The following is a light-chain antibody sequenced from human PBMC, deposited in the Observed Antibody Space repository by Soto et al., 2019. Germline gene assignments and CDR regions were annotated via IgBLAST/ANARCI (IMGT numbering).Light chain of an antibody. CDR1: SGHSSYA. Sequence: QLVLTQSPSASASLGASVRLTCTLSSGHSSYAIAWHQQQPEKGPRYLTKVNSDGSHSKGDGIPDRFSGSSSGAERYLTISSLQSEDEADYYCQTWGTGIWVFGGGTKLTVL. CDR2: VNSDGSH. V-gene: IGLV4-69*01. CDR3: QTWGTGIWV. J-gene: IGLJ3*02.